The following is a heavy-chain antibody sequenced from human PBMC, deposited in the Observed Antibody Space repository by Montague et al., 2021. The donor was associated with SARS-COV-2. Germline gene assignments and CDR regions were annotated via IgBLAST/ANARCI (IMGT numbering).Heavy chain of an antibody. CDR3: AHIRRMYYFDD. CDR1: GFSLSSSGVG. Sequence: PALVTPTPTLTLTCTFSGFSLSSSGVGVGWIRQPPGKAPEWLALIYWDDDTRYSPPLKSRLTVTKGTSKNQVVLTLTNMDTVDTATYFCAHIRRMYYFDDWGQGTLVTVSS. CDR2: IYWDDDT. J-gene: IGHJ4*02. D-gene: IGHD2/OR15-2a*01. V-gene: IGHV2-5*02.